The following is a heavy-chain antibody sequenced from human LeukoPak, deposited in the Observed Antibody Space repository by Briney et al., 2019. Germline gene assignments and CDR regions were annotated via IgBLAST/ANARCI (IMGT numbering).Heavy chain of an antibody. CDR3: ARGVDIVVVPAAGWIDY. Sequence: SETLSLTCTVSGGSISNGGYYWSWIRQHPGKGLEWIGYIYYSGSTYYNPSLKSRVTISVDTSKNQFSLKLSSVTAADTAVYYCARGVDIVVVPAAGWIDYWGQGTLVTVSS. J-gene: IGHJ4*02. CDR2: IYYSGST. D-gene: IGHD2-2*03. CDR1: GGSISNGGYY. V-gene: IGHV4-31*03.